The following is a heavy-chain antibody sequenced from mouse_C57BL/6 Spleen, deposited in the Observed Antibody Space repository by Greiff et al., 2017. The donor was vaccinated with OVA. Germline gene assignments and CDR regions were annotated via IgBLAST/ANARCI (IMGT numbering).Heavy chain of an antibody. J-gene: IGHJ4*01. Sequence: VQGVESGPGLVAPSQSLSITCTVSGFSLTSYGVHWVRQPPGKGLEWLVVIWSDGSTTYNSALKSRLSIRKDKSKSQVFLKMNSLQTDDTAMYYCARLYGEGYAMDYWGQGTSVTVSS. D-gene: IGHD1-1*02. CDR2: IWSDGST. CDR1: GFSLTSYG. CDR3: ARLYGEGYAMDY. V-gene: IGHV2-6*03.